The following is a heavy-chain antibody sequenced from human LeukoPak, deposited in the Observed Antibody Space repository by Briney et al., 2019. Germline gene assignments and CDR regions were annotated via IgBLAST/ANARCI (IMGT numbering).Heavy chain of an antibody. CDR2: ISGSGTST. CDR1: GFTFSSYA. V-gene: IGHV3-23*01. J-gene: IGHJ3*02. CDR3: AKLIYDSTAYIDAFDI. D-gene: IGHD3-22*01. Sequence: SGGSLRLSCAAPGFTFSSYAMTWVRQAPGKGLEWVSGISGSGTSTYYADSVKGRFTISRDNSKNTLSLQMNSLRAEDTAVYYCAKLIYDSTAYIDAFDIWGQGTMVTVSS.